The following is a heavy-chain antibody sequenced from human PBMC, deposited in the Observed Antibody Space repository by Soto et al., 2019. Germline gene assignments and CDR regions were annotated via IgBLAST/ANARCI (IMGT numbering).Heavy chain of an antibody. CDR3: ARAGTGGHNFYHFGMDV. CDR1: GLPFSNYA. D-gene: IGHD2-8*02. V-gene: IGHV3-30*03. J-gene: IGHJ6*02. Sequence: QVQLVESGGGVVQPGRSLRLSCAASGLPFSNYAMHWVRQAPVKGLEWVAVISYEGSNNYYADSVNGRFTVSRDNAKKTLYLQMHSLRAEDSGVYYCARAGTGGHNFYHFGMDVWGQGTTVSVSS. CDR2: ISYEGSNN.